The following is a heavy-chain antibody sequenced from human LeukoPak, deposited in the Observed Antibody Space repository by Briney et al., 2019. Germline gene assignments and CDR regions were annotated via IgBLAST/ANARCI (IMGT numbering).Heavy chain of an antibody. CDR1: GGSISSGGYY. CDR3: ARFRVEIMAYVSYYYGMDV. J-gene: IGHJ6*02. Sequence: SQTLSLTCTVSGGSISSGGYYWSWIRQHPGKGLERIGYIYYSGSTYYNPSLKSRVTISVDTSKNQFSLKLSSVTAADTAVYYCARFRVEIMAYVSYYYGMDVWGQGTTITVSS. V-gene: IGHV4-31*03. D-gene: IGHD2-8*01. CDR2: IYYSGST.